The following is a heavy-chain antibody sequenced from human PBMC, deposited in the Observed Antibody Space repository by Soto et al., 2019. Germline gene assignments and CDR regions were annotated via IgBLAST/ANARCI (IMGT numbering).Heavy chain of an antibody. J-gene: IGHJ4*02. Sequence: DVQLLESGGGLVQPGGSLRLYCAASGLTFNNYAINWVRQSPGKGLELVSVISGSAGSTYYADSVKGRFTITRDNSKNTLYLQMSSLRVEDTAVYYCAKAGGAAGTVDYFDYWGQGTLVTVSS. V-gene: IGHV3-23*01. CDR2: ISGSAGST. CDR1: GLTFNNYA. D-gene: IGHD6-13*01. CDR3: AKAGGAAGTVDYFDY.